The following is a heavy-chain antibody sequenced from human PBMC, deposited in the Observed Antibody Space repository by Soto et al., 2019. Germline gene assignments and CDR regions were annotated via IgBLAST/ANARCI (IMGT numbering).Heavy chain of an antibody. CDR2: IYYSGST. Sequence: PSETLSLTCTVSGGSISNGGYYWTWIRQHPGKGLEWIGYIYYSGSTYYNPSLKSRVTISVDTPKNQFSLKLTSVTAADTAVYYCARDVTDFWSGHEGMDVWGQGTTVTVSS. CDR1: GGSISNGGYY. J-gene: IGHJ6*02. D-gene: IGHD3-3*01. CDR3: ARDVTDFWSGHEGMDV. V-gene: IGHV4-31*03.